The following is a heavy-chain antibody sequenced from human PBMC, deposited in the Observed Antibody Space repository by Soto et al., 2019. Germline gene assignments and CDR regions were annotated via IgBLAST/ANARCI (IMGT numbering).Heavy chain of an antibody. CDR1: GDSITSTNW. CDR2: IYHSGTT. V-gene: IGHV4-4*02. J-gene: IGHJ6*02. Sequence: QVQLQESGPGLVKPSGTLSLTCGVSGDSITSTNWWSWVRQPPGRGLEGIGEIYHSGTTHYNPSLKSRITILLDESKNQFSLNLSSVTAADTAVYYCARLKGPDHYGLDVWGQGTTVSVFS. CDR3: ARLKGPDHYGLDV.